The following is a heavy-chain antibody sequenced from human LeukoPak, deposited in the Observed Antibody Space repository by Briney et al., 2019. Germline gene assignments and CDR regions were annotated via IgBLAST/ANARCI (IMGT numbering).Heavy chain of an antibody. D-gene: IGHD6-19*01. CDR3: ATQPQWLNESY. Sequence: GRSLRLSCAASGFTFDDYAMHWVRHAPGKGLEWVSGISWNSGSIGYADSVKGRFTISRDNAKNSLYLQMNSLRAEDTALYYCATQPQWLNESYWGQGTLVTVSS. CDR2: ISWNSGSI. V-gene: IGHV3-9*01. CDR1: GFTFDDYA. J-gene: IGHJ4*02.